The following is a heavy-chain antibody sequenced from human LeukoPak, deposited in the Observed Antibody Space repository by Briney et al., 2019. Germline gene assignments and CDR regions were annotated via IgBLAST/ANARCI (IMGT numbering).Heavy chain of an antibody. CDR3: ARHRSGVGILAYYYYGMDV. V-gene: IGHV4-59*08. J-gene: IGHJ6*02. CDR2: IYYSGST. Sequence: PSETLSLTCTVSGGSISSYYWSWIRQPPGKGLEWIGYIYYSGSTNYNPSLKSRVTISVDTSKNQFSLKLSSVTAADTAVYYCARHRSGVGILAYYYYGMDVWGQGTTVLVSS. D-gene: IGHD2-21*01. CDR1: GGSISSYY.